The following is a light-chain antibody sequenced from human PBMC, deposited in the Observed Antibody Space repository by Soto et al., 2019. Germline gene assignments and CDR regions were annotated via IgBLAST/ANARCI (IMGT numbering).Light chain of an antibody. CDR2: GAS. Sequence: EIVMTQSPATLSVSPGERATLSCRASQSVSSLLAWYQQKPGQAPRVLIYGASTRATGIPARFSGSGSGTEFTLTISSLQSEDFAVYYCQQYNDWPLTFGGGTKVETK. CDR1: QSVSSL. CDR3: QQYNDWPLT. J-gene: IGKJ4*01. V-gene: IGKV3-15*01.